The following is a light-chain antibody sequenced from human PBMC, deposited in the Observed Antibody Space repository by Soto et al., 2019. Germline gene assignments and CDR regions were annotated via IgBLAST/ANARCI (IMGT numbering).Light chain of an antibody. CDR3: SSYTSSSTWV. J-gene: IGLJ3*02. CDR1: SSDVGGYNY. Sequence: QSALTQPASVSGSPGQSITISCTGTSSDVGGYNYVSWYQQHPGKAPKLMIHEVSNRPSGVSNRFSGSKSGNTASLTISGLQAEDEADYYCSSYTSSSTWVVGGGTKLTVL. CDR2: EVS. V-gene: IGLV2-14*01.